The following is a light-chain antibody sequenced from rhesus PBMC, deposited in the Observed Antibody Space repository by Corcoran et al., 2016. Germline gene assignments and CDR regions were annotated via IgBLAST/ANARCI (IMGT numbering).Light chain of an antibody. V-gene: IGKV1-28*01. Sequence: DIQMTQSPSSLSASVGDTVTITCRASQGISSYLTWFQQKPGKAPKLLLYAASSLESGVPSRCSGSGSGTECTLTISSLQPEDFAAYYCLQHNSYPYRFGQGTKVEIK. CDR1: QGISSY. J-gene: IGKJ2*01. CDR2: AAS. CDR3: LQHNSYPYR.